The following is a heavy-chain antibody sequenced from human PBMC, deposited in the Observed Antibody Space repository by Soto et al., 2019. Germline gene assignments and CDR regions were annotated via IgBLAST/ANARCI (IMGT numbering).Heavy chain of an antibody. Sequence: QVQLVQSGAEVKKPGSSVKFSCKASGGTFNNYAISWVRQAPGQGLEWMGGIIPIIGTADYAHKFQGRLAISADESTGNTFMELSSLRSEDTALYYCARGGVDVVATSALGYGGQGTLVTVPS. V-gene: IGHV1-69*01. CDR1: GGTFNNYA. J-gene: IGHJ4*02. CDR3: ARGGVDVVATSALGY. CDR2: IIPIIGTA. D-gene: IGHD5-12*01.